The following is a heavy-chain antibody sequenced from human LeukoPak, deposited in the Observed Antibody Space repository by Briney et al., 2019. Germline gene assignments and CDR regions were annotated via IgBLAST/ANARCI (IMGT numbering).Heavy chain of an antibody. D-gene: IGHD3-3*01. CDR2: IYYSGST. CDR3: ARAYYDFWSGYYPPLVS. J-gene: IGHJ5*02. Sequence: PSETLSLTCTVSGGSISSYYWTWIRQPPGKGLEWIGYIYYSGSTNYNPSLKSRVTISVDTSKNQFSLKLSSVTAADTAVYYCARAYYDFWSGYYPPLVSWGQGTLVTVSS. CDR1: GGSISSYY. V-gene: IGHV4-59*08.